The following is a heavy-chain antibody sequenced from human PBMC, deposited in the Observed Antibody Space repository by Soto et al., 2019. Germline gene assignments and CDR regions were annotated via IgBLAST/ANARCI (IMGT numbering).Heavy chain of an antibody. CDR2: IYDSGTT. CDR3: ARRFTFGYFQP. D-gene: IGHD3-10*01. V-gene: IGHV4-61*03. CDR1: GDSLSRGSFY. Sequence: QVQLQESGPGLVQPSETLSLTCTVSGDSLSRGSFYWSWIRQSPGKGLEWIGHIYDSGTTNYNPSLMGRVTRSQDTSMNRFSLTLTSVTAADTAVYYCARRFTFGYFQPWGQGTLVAVSS. J-gene: IGHJ1*01.